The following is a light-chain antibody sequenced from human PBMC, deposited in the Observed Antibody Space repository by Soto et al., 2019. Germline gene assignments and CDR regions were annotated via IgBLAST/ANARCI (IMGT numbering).Light chain of an antibody. CDR3: LQDYNYPRT. CDR1: QAIKSA. J-gene: IGKJ2*01. V-gene: IGKV1-6*01. Sequence: AIQMTQSPPSLSASVGDRVTITCRASQAIKSALAWYQQKPGKAPKLLIYAASSLQSGVPSRFRGSGACTDFTLTISSLQLEDFATYYCLQDYNYPRTFGQGTDLEI. CDR2: AAS.